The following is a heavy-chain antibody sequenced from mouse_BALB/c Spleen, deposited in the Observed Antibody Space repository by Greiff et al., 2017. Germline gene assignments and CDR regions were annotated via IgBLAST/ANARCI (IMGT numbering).Heavy chain of an antibody. D-gene: IGHD2-10*02. CDR2: IRSKSNNYAT. CDR3: VRQRGYGNFSAWFAY. V-gene: IGHV10-1*02. CDR1: GFTFNTYA. J-gene: IGHJ3*01. Sequence: EVKLLESGGGLVQPKGSLKLSCAASGFTFNTYAMNWVRQAPGKGLEWVARIRSKSNNYATYYADSVKDRFTISRDDSQSMLYLQMNNLKTEDTAMYYCVRQRGYGNFSAWFAYWGQGTLVTVSA.